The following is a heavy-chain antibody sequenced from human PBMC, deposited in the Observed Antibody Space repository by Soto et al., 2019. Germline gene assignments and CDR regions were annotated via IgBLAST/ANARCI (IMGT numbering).Heavy chain of an antibody. CDR3: ASGTTCLEWSYYGMDV. V-gene: IGHV4-4*07. Sequence: QVQLQESGPGLVKPSETLSLTCTVSGGSISSYYWSWIRQPAGKGLEWIGRIYTSGSTNYNPSLKSRVTMSVDTSKNQFSLKLSSVTAADTAVYYCASGTTCLEWSYYGMDVWGQGTTVTVSS. D-gene: IGHD3-3*01. CDR1: GGSISSYY. CDR2: IYTSGST. J-gene: IGHJ6*02.